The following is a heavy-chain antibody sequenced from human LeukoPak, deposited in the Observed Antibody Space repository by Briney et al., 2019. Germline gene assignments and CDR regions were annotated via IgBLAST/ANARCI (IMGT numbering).Heavy chain of an antibody. J-gene: IGHJ4*02. D-gene: IGHD6-19*01. CDR2: ISTYKGNT. Sequence: GASVKVSCKASNYTFTDYGISWVRQAPGQGLEWMGWISTYKGNTNYAQKLQGRVTLTTDTSTSTAYMELRSLRSYDTAVYYCAREKAVSFDYWGQGTLVTVSS. CDR3: AREKAVSFDY. CDR1: NYTFTDYG. V-gene: IGHV1-18*01.